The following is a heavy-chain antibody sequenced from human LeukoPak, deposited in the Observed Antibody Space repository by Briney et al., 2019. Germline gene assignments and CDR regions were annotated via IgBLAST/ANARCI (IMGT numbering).Heavy chain of an antibody. CDR3: ARVSRYDFWSGSLNLTPYYMDV. D-gene: IGHD3-3*01. CDR1: GYTFTSYD. V-gene: IGHV1-18*01. Sequence: GASVKVSCKASGYTFTSYDISWVRQAPGQGLEWMGWISAYNGNTNYAQKLQGRVTMTTDTSTSTAYMELRSLRSDDTAVYYCARVSRYDFWSGSLNLTPYYMDVWGKGTTVTVSS. J-gene: IGHJ6*03. CDR2: ISAYNGNT.